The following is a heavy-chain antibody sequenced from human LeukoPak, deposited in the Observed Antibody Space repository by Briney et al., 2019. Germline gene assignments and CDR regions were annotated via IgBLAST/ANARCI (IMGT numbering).Heavy chain of an antibody. J-gene: IGHJ4*02. V-gene: IGHV3-7*01. CDR2: IKQDGNEK. D-gene: IGHD4/OR15-4a*01. Sequence: GGSLRLACAASGFRFNTYWMSWVRQAPGKGLEWVANIKQDGNEKYYADSVKGRFTISRDNGKNSLDLQMNSLRADDTAVYYCARDTLGEGEDANYAVYYFDYWGQGTVVTVSS. CDR1: GFRFNTYW. CDR3: ARDTLGEGEDANYAVYYFDY.